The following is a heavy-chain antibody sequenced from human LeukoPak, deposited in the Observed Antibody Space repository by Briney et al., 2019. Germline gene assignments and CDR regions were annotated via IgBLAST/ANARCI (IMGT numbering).Heavy chain of an antibody. CDR2: MNPNSGNT. J-gene: IGHJ5*02. CDR3: ARRRYYGFLFDP. CDR1: GYTFTSYD. D-gene: IGHD3-10*01. V-gene: IGHV1-8*03. Sequence: ASVKVSCKASGYTFTSYDINWVRQATGQGLEWMGWMNPNSGNTGYAQKFQGRVTITRNTSISTAYMELSSLRSEDTAVYYCARRRYYGFLFDPWGQGTLVTVSS.